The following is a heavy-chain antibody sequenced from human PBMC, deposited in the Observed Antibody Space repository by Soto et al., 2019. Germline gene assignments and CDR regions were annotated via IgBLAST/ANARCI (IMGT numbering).Heavy chain of an antibody. Sequence: QLQLQESGPGLVKPSETLSLTCTVSGGSISSSSYYWGWIRQPPGKGLEWIGSIYYSGSTYYNPSLKSRVTIPVDTSKNQFSLKLSSVTAADTAVYYCARHDGICSGGSCYSEWFDPWGQGTLVTVSS. CDR3: ARHDGICSGGSCYSEWFDP. CDR1: GGSISSSSYY. V-gene: IGHV4-39*01. J-gene: IGHJ5*02. D-gene: IGHD2-15*01. CDR2: IYYSGST.